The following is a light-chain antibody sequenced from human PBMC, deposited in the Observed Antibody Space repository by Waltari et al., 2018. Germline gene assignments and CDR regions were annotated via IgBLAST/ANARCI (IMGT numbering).Light chain of an antibody. Sequence: QSVLTQPPSASGTPGQRVTISCSGSRSNIGTYTVNWYQQLPGTAPKLLIHSNEQRPSGVPDRFSGSKSGTSASLAISGLQSEDEADYYCASWDGTLKGVFGGGTKLTVL. J-gene: IGLJ2*01. CDR3: ASWDGTLKGV. V-gene: IGLV1-44*01. CDR1: RSNIGTYT. CDR2: SNE.